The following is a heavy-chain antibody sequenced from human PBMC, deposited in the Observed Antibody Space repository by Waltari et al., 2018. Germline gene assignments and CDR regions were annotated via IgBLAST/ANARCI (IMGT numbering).Heavy chain of an antibody. CDR2: ISHWRFP. D-gene: IGHD2-15*01. Sequence: QVQLXESGPGLVKPSGTLSLTXAVSGASITTRYWWNWVRQSPGKGLEWIGEISHWRFPNYXPSLEGRISISLXESXNQXSXQXSSVTAAXXXMYYXATVIAGCSAXSCYLDSXGQGTLVTVXS. CDR3: ATVIAGCSAXSCYLDS. CDR1: GASITTRYW. V-gene: IGHV4-4*02. J-gene: IGHJ4*02.